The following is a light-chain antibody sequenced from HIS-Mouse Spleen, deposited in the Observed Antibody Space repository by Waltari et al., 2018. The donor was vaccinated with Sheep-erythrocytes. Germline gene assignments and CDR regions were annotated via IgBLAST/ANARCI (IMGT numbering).Light chain of an antibody. V-gene: IGLV2-11*01. J-gene: IGLJ1*01. CDR1: SSDVGGYNY. Sequence: QSALTQPRSVSGSPGQSVTISCTGTSSDVGGYNYVSWYQQHPGKPPKPMIYDVSKRPSVVPDRVSGSKSGNTACLTISGLQAEDEADYSCCSYAGSYNHVFATGTKVTVL. CDR3: CSYAGSYNHV. CDR2: DVS.